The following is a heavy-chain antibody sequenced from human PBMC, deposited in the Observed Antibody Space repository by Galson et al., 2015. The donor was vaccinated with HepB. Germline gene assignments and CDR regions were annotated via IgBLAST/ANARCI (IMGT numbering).Heavy chain of an antibody. CDR1: GGSVSSGSYY. CDR2: IYYSGST. Sequence: DTLSLTCTVSGGSVSSGSYYWSWIRQPPGKGLEWIGYIYYSGSTNYNPSLKSRVTISVDTSKNQFSLKLSSVTAADTAVYYCASERMTLGYFDYWGQGTLVTVSS. V-gene: IGHV4-61*01. D-gene: IGHD3-16*01. J-gene: IGHJ4*02. CDR3: ASERMTLGYFDY.